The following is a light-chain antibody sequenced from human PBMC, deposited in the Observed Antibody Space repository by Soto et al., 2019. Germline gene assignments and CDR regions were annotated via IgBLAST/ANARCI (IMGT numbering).Light chain of an antibody. CDR3: QQSYSTPHT. J-gene: IGKJ2*01. CDR2: GAS. V-gene: IGKV1-39*01. CDR1: QSISSF. Sequence: DIQMTQSPSSLSASVGDRVTITCRASQSISSFLNWYEQKPGKAPNLLIFGASNLQSGVPSRFSGSDSGTDFTLTISSLQPEDFATYYCQQSYSTPHTFGQGTKLEMK.